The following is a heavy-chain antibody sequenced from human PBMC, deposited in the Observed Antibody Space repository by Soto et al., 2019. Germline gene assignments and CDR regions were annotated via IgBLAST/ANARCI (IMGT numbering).Heavy chain of an antibody. D-gene: IGHD1-1*01. J-gene: IGHJ5*02. CDR3: VRDGTKTLRDWFDP. Sequence: SQTLSLTCTVFGASISGFYWSWIRKSTGKGLEWIGRIYATGTTDYNPSLKSRVMMSVDTSKKQFSLKLRSVTAADTAVYYCVRDGTKTLRDWFDPWGQGISVTVSS. CDR1: GASISGFY. V-gene: IGHV4-4*07. CDR2: IYATGTT.